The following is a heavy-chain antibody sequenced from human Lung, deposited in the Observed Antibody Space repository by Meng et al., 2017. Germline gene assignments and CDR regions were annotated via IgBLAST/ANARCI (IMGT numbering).Heavy chain of an antibody. V-gene: IGHV3-30*07. J-gene: IGHJ4*02. Sequence: VEVWEAGGGVVKLGRSLGFSWAAFELSFSSNSMHWVRQAPGKGLEWVTLISYDGSNEYYADSVKGRFTISRDDSKSTLYLQMSGLRIDDTGVYYCVWDDKAVADYWGQGTLVTVSS. CDR1: ELSFSSNS. D-gene: IGHD1-1*01. CDR3: VWDDKAVADY. CDR2: ISYDGSNE.